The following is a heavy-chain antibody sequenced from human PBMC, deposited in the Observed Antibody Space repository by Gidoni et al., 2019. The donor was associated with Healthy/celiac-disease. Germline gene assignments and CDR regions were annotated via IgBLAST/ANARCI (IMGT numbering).Heavy chain of an antibody. D-gene: IGHD3-10*01. CDR3: ARGPGVRGVIGWFDP. J-gene: IGHJ5*02. CDR2: MNPNSGNT. Sequence: QVQLVQSGAEVKKPGASVKVSCKASGYTFTSYDINWVRQVTGKGLEWLGLMNPNSGNTGYAHKFQGRVTMTRKTPISTAYMELSSLRSEDTAVYYCARGPGVRGVIGWFDPWGQGTLVTVSS. V-gene: IGHV1-8*01. CDR1: GYTFTSYD.